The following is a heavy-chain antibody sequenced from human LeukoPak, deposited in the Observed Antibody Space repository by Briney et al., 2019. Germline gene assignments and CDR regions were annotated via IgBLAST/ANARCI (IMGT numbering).Heavy chain of an antibody. CDR3: ARPSKPYSSSSRYWFDP. J-gene: IGHJ5*02. Sequence: ASVKVSCKASGYTFTSYYMYWVRQAPGQGLEWMGIINPSGGSTSYAQKFQGRVTMTRDTSTSTVYMELSSLRSEDTAVYYCARPSKPYSSSSRYWFDPWGQGTLVTVSS. V-gene: IGHV1-46*01. CDR1: GYTFTSYY. D-gene: IGHD6-6*01. CDR2: INPSGGST.